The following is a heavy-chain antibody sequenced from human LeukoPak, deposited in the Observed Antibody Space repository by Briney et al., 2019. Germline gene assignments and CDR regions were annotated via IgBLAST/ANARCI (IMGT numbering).Heavy chain of an antibody. CDR3: ARAREGIDY. CDR2: ISYDGSNK. V-gene: IGHV3-30-3*01. D-gene: IGHD1-26*01. Sequence: GGSLRLSCAASGFTFSSYAMHWVRQAPGKGLEWVAVISYDGSNKYYADSVKGRFTISRDNSKNTLYLQMNSLRAEDTAVYYCARAREGIDYWGQGTLVTVSS. J-gene: IGHJ4*02. CDR1: GFTFSSYA.